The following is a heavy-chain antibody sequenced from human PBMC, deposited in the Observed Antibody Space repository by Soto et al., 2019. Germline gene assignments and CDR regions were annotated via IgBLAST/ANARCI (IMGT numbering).Heavy chain of an antibody. CDR1: GDSISSYY. V-gene: IGHV4-59*08. J-gene: IGHJ4*02. CDR3: ARHRGSASWFDY. CDR2: IFYTGST. Sequence: QVQLQESGPGLVKPSETLSLTCTVSGDSISSYYCSWIRQPPGKGLEWIGYIFYTGSTNYNPSLKSRVTISVDTSKHQFSLKLNSVTAADTAVYYCARHRGSASWFDYWGQGTLVTVSS. D-gene: IGHD3-10*01.